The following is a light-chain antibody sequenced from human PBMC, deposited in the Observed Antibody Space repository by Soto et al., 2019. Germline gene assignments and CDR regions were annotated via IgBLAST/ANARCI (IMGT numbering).Light chain of an antibody. J-gene: IGKJ4*01. CDR3: QQYNYWPPLT. CDR2: DAS. V-gene: IGKV3-15*01. CDR1: QSVSSN. Sequence: EMVLTQSQRTLSLSPGERVSLXCRASQSVSSNLAWYQQKPGRAPRLLIYDASTRATGIPARFSGSGSGTEFTLTINSLQSEDFAVYYCQQYNYWPPLTFGGGTKVDNK.